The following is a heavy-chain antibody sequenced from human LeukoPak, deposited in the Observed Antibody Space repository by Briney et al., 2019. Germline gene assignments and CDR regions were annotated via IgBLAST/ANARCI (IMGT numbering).Heavy chain of an antibody. J-gene: IGHJ5*02. V-gene: IGHV4-59*08. CDR2: IYYSGST. Sequence: SETLSLTCSVSGVSINNFYWSWIRQPPGKGLEWIGYIYYSGSTNYNPSLKSRVTISVDTSKNQFSLKLSSVSAADTAVYYCARLVSIAARRGGGRWFDPWGQGTLVTVSS. CDR3: ARLVSIAARRGGGRWFDP. D-gene: IGHD6-6*01. CDR1: GVSINNFY.